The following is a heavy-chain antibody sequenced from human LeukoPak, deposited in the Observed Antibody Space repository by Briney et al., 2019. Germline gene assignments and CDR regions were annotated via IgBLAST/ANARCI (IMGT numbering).Heavy chain of an antibody. J-gene: IGHJ4*02. CDR2: IISSSSYI. CDR3: ARDPQYCSGGSCYSFDY. D-gene: IGHD2-15*01. CDR1: GFTFSTYS. Sequence: GGSLRLSCAASGFTFSTYSMNWVRQAPGKGLEWVSFIISSSSYIYYADSVKGRFTISRDNAKNSLYLQMNSLRAEDTAVYYCARDPQYCSGGSCYSFDYWGQGTLVTVSS. V-gene: IGHV3-21*01.